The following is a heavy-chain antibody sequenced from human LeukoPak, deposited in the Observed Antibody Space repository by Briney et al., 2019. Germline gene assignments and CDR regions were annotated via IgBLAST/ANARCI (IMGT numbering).Heavy chain of an antibody. V-gene: IGHV1-18*01. Sequence: GASVKVSCKASGYTFTSYGISWVRQAPGQGLEWMGWISAYNGNTNYAQKLQGRVTMTTDTSTSTAYMELRSLRSDDTAVYYCARVGSYRRLHDAFDIWGQGTMVTVSS. D-gene: IGHD1-26*01. J-gene: IGHJ3*02. CDR3: ARVGSYRRLHDAFDI. CDR1: GYTFTSYG. CDR2: ISAYNGNT.